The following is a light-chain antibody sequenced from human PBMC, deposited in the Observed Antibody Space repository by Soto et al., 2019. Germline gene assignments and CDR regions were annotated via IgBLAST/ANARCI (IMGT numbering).Light chain of an antibody. CDR1: QSVSSSY. J-gene: IGKJ5*01. V-gene: IGKV3-20*01. CDR3: QQYGSSPPIT. Sequence: EIVFPHSPGTLPLSPGERATLSCRASQSVSSSYLAWYQQKPGQAPRLLIYGASSRATGIPDRFSGSGSGTDFTLTISRLEPEDFAVYYCQQYGSSPPITFGQGTRLEIK. CDR2: GAS.